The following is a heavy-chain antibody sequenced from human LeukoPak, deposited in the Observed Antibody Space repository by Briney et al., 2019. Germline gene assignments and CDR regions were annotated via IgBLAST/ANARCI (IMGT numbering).Heavy chain of an antibody. J-gene: IGHJ4*02. CDR3: ARVGYSSGLDY. CDR1: VGSISSYY. CDR2: IYYSGST. V-gene: IGHV4-59*01. D-gene: IGHD6-19*01. Sequence: SSETLSHTCSVSVGSISSYYWSWIRQPPGKGLEWIGYIYYSGSTNYNPSLKSRVTISVDTSKNQFSPKLSSVTAADTAVYYCARVGYSSGLDYWGQGTLVTVSS.